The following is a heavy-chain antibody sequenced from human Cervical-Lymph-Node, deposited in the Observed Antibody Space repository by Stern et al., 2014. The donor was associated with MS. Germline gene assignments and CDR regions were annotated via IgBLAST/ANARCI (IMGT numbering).Heavy chain of an antibody. CDR2: IYDSGST. D-gene: IGHD6-13*01. CDR3: ARVDSSSWDFDY. V-gene: IGHV4-31*03. CDR1: GGSISSGGYY. Sequence: QVQLQESGPGLVKPSQTLSLTCTVSGGSISSGGYYWSWIRQHPGKGLEWIGYIYDSGSTYYIPSLKSRVTISVDTSKNQFSLKLSSVTAADTAVYYCARVDSSSWDFDYWGQGTLVTVSS. J-gene: IGHJ4*02.